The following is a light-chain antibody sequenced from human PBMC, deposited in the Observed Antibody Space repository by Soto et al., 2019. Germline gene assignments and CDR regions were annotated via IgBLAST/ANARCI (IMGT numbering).Light chain of an antibody. Sequence: QSALTQPPSASGSPGQSVTISCTGTKNDIGVYDFVSWYQHHPGKAPRLIIYEVVQRPSGVPDRFSGSKSGNTASLTVSGLQHAHEPDSSCKSYHGTNPYVFGSGTNVTV. CDR2: EVV. CDR3: KSYHGTNPYV. J-gene: IGLJ1*01. V-gene: IGLV2-8*01. CDR1: KNDIGVYDF.